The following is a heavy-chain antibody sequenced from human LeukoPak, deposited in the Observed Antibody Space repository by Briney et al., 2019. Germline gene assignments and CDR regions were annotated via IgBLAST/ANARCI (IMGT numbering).Heavy chain of an antibody. Sequence: PGRSLRLSCAASGLTFRNYGMHWVRQAPGKGLEWVAVIWYDGSNEGYADSVKGRFTISRDNSKNMLYLQMNSLRDEDTAVYYCATNRGAPPRYMNVWGKGTTVSVSS. CDR2: IWYDGSNE. V-gene: IGHV3-33*01. J-gene: IGHJ6*03. CDR1: GLTFRNYG. CDR3: ATNRGAPPRYMNV. D-gene: IGHD2/OR15-2a*01.